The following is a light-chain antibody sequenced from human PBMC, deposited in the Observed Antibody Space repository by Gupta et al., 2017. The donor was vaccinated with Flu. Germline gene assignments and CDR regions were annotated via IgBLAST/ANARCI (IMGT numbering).Light chain of an antibody. J-gene: IGKJ1*01. CDR2: WAS. V-gene: IGKV4-1*01. CDR1: QSILYSSNSKNY. Sequence: DIVMTQSPDSLAVSLGGRAPINCKSSQSILYSSNSKNYLAWYQHKPGQPPKLLIYWASTRESGVPDRFSGSGSGTDFTLTISSLQAEDVAVYYCQQYFTTPPAFGQGTKVEIK. CDR3: QQYFTTPPA.